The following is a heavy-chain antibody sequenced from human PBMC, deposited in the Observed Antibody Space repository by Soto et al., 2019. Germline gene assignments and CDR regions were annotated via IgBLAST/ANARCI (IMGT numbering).Heavy chain of an antibody. CDR2: ITSGGSTT. V-gene: IGHV3-23*01. D-gene: IGHD6-19*01. CDR3: SQGGSSGWPGGEDF. CDR1: GFTFSNYA. J-gene: IGHJ4*02. Sequence: EVQLLESGGGLVQPGGSLRLSCVVSGFTFSNYAMSWVRKTPGKGLEWVSGITSGGSTTWYADFVEGRFTISRDNSKNTVYLQLNRPIGEDAAVYFWSQGGSSGWPGGEDFWGQGTMVTVSS.